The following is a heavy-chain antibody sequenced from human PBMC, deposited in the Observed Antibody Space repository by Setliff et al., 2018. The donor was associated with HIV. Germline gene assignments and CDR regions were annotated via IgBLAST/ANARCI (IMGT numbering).Heavy chain of an antibody. Sequence: ASVKVSCKASGGTFSTYAIHWVRQAPGQGLEWMGGIPLFGTANYAQKFQGRVRITADESTGTAYMELRTLRSDDTAVYYCVRGVTRDISGYYRDEYFQHWGQGTPVTVSS. CDR1: GGTFSTYA. J-gene: IGHJ1*01. CDR3: VRGVTRDISGYYRDEYFQH. CDR2: IPLFGTA. V-gene: IGHV1-69*13. D-gene: IGHD3-22*01.